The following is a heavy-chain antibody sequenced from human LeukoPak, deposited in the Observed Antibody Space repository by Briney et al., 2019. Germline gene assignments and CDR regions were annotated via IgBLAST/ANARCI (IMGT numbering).Heavy chain of an antibody. CDR2: ISSSSSYI. V-gene: IGHV3-21*01. Sequence: PGGSLRLSCAASGFTFSCYSMNWARQAPGKGLEWVSSISSSSSYIYYADSVKGRFTISRDNAKNSLYLQMNSLRAEDTAVYYCATSGDPDYDSSGSLDYWGQGTLLTVSS. J-gene: IGHJ4*02. CDR1: GFTFSCYS. CDR3: ATSGDPDYDSSGSLDY. D-gene: IGHD3-22*01.